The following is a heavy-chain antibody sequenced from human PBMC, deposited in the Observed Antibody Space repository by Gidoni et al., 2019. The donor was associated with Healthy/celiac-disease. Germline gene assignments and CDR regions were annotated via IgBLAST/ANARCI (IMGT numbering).Heavy chain of an antibody. CDR3: ARSLTGSSSEGLFDY. D-gene: IGHD6-6*01. V-gene: IGHV4-31*03. CDR2: IYYSGST. CDR1: GGSISSGGYS. Sequence: QVQLHESRPGLVKPTQTLSLTCTVSGGSISSGGYSWSWIRQHPGTGLEWIGYIYYSGSTYYNPSLKSRVTISVDTSKNQFSLKLSAVTAADTAVYYCARSLTGSSSEGLFDYWGQGTLVTVSS. J-gene: IGHJ4*02.